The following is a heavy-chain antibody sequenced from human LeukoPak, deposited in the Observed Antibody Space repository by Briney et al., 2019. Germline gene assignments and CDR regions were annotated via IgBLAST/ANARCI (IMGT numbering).Heavy chain of an antibody. J-gene: IGHJ4*02. V-gene: IGHV3-23*01. CDR3: AKPLSGWYSFDY. D-gene: IGHD6-19*01. CDR2: ISGSDTGT. CDR1: GFTFSSYS. Sequence: GGSLRLSCAASGFTFSSYSMSWVRQAPGKGLEWVSAISGSDTGTYYADSVKGRFTISRDNSKNTLYLQMSSLRAEDTAVYYCAKPLSGWYSFDYWGQGTLVTVSS.